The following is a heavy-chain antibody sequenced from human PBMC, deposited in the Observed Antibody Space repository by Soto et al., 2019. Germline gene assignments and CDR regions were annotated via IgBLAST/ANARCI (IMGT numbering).Heavy chain of an antibody. D-gene: IGHD4-4*01. V-gene: IGHV1-8*01. CDR3: AWLTTVSPDQFGY. J-gene: IGHJ4*02. Sequence: ASVKLSCKASGDTFTTYDINWGRQAPGQGLEWMGWVNPNSGHAAYAQRFQGRVSMTRNTSITTVFMELSRLRSEDTAVYYCAWLTTVSPDQFGYWGQGTLVTVSS. CDR2: VNPNSGHA. CDR1: GDTFTTYD.